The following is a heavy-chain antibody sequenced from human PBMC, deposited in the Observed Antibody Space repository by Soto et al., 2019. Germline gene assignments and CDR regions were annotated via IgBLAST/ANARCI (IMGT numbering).Heavy chain of an antibody. CDR3: ARDSDYYDSSGYYHYFDY. CDR1: GFTVSSNY. D-gene: IGHD3-22*01. J-gene: IGHJ4*02. CDR2: IYSGGST. Sequence: EVQLVESGGGLIRPGGSLRLSCAASGFTVSSNYMSWVREAPGKGLEWVAVIYSGGSTYYADSVKGRFTISRDNSKNTLYLQMNSLRAEDTAVYYCARDSDYYDSSGYYHYFDYWGQGTLVTVSS. V-gene: IGHV3-53*01.